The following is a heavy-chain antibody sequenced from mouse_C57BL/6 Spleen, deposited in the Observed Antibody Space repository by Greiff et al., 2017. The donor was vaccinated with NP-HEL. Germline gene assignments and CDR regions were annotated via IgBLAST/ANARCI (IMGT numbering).Heavy chain of an antibody. Sequence: QVQLQQSGAELVMPGASVKLSCKASGYTFTSYWMHWVKQRPGQGLEWIGEIDPSDSYTNYNQKFKGKSTLTVDKSSSTAYMQLSSLTSEDSAVYYCARRMEGAGDYWGQGTTLTVSS. J-gene: IGHJ2*01. CDR2: IDPSDSYT. V-gene: IGHV1-69*01. CDR3: ARRMEGAGDY. D-gene: IGHD3-3*01. CDR1: GYTFTSYW.